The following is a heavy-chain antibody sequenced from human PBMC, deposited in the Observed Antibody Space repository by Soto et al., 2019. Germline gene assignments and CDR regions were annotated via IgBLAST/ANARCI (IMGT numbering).Heavy chain of an antibody. CDR1: GFNVSSNY. V-gene: IGHV3-20*03. D-gene: IGHD2-15*01. CDR3: ARLIGAYNWFDP. Sequence: VGSLRLSYAASGFNVSSNYMSWVRQAPGKGLEWVSGINRNGGSTGYADSVKGRFTISRDNAKNSLYLQMNSLRAEDTALYYCARLIGAYNWFDPRGQGTLVTVSS. J-gene: IGHJ5*02. CDR2: INRNGGST.